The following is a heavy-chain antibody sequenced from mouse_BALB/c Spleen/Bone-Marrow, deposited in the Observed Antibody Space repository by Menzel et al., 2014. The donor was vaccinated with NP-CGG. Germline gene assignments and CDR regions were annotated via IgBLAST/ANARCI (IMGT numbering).Heavy chain of an antibody. CDR1: GYTFTDYY. CDR2: INPNNGDT. D-gene: IGHD3-1*01. CDR3: VTKGSSGYGLFAY. J-gene: IGHJ3*01. Sequence: VQLKESGPELVKPGASVKMSCKASGYTFTDYYMKWVKQSHGKNLEWIGDINPNNGDTFYNQKFKGKATLTVDTSSSTAYKQLNSLTSEDSAVYYCVTKGSSGYGLFAYWGQGTLVTVSA. V-gene: IGHV1-26*01.